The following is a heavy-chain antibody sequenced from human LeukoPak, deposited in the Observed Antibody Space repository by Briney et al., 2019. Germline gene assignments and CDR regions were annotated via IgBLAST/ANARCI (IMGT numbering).Heavy chain of an antibody. Sequence: ISLSVARTSYAASVKAPFTISTDNSTNTLYLQMNSLRAEDTAVYYCAKDKPAIDASGYFDYWGQGTLVTVSS. CDR3: AKDKPAIDASGYFDY. J-gene: IGHJ4*02. D-gene: IGHD6-19*01. V-gene: IGHV3-23*01. CDR2: ISLSVART.